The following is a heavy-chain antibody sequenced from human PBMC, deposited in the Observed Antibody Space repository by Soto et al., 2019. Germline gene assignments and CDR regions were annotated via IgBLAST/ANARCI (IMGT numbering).Heavy chain of an antibody. CDR1: GDSTSNYY. Sequence: QVQLQESGPGLVKPSETLSLTCTVSGDSTSNYYWSWIRQPPGKGLEWLGYIYYTGSTNSNPSLKSRVTMSVDTSKNQLSLKLGSVTAADTAVYYCARHATMVRGGADVFDIWGQGTMVSVS. V-gene: IGHV4-59*01. J-gene: IGHJ3*02. CDR3: ARHATMVRGGADVFDI. CDR2: IYYTGST. D-gene: IGHD3-10*01.